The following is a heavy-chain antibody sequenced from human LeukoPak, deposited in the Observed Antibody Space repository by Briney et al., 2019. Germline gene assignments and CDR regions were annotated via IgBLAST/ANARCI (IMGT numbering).Heavy chain of an antibody. CDR2: MNHSGGT. CDR1: GGSFTGYD. D-gene: IGHD6-13*01. J-gene: IGHJ4*02. Sequence: PSETLSLTCAVYGGSFTGYDWSWIRQPPGQGLEWIGEMNHSGGTNYTPSLKTRVTISVDTSKKQFYLTLSSVTAAHTAVYYCAGEKSSWYYFTLWGQGTLVTVSS. CDR3: AGEKSSWYYFTL. V-gene: IGHV4-34*01.